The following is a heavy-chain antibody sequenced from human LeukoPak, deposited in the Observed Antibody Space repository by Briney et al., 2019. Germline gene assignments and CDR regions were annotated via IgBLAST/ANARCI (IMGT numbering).Heavy chain of an antibody. CDR1: GGSISSYY. Sequence: SETLSLTCTVSGGSISSYYWSWIRQPPGKGLEWIGYIYYSGSTNYNPSLKSRVTISIDTSKNQFSLKLSSVTAADTAVYYCARGFSDWLLLPYWGQGTLVTVSS. CDR3: ARGFSDWLLLPY. D-gene: IGHD3-9*01. J-gene: IGHJ4*02. CDR2: IYYSGST. V-gene: IGHV4-59*12.